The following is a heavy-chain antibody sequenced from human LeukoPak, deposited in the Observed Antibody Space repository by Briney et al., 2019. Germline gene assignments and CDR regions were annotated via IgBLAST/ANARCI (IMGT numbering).Heavy chain of an antibody. V-gene: IGHV1-69*13. D-gene: IGHD6-19*01. J-gene: IGHJ6*02. CDR3: ASREQWLVPAYGMDV. Sequence: PGASVKVSCKASGGTFSSYAISWARQAPGQGLEWMGGIIPIFGTANYAQKFQGRVTITADESTGTAYMELSSLRSEDTAVYYCASREQWLVPAYGMDVWGQGTTVTVSS. CDR1: GGTFSSYA. CDR2: IIPIFGTA.